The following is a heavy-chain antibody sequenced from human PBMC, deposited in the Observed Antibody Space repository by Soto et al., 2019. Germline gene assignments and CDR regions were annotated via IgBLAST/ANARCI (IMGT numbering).Heavy chain of an antibody. CDR3: ARGDFWSGYPH. CDR2: INHSGST. Sequence: QVQLQQWGAGLLKPSETLSLTCAVYGGSFSGYYWSWIRQPPGKGLEWIGEINHSGSTNYNPSLKSRVTISVDTSKNQFSLKLSSLTAADTAVYYCARGDFWSGYPHWGQGTLVTVSS. CDR1: GGSFSGYY. J-gene: IGHJ4*02. V-gene: IGHV4-34*01. D-gene: IGHD3-3*01.